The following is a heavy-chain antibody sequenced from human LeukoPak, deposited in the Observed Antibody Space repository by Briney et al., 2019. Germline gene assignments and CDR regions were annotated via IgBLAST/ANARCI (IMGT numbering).Heavy chain of an antibody. CDR1: GYTFTSYY. CDR3: TRDVSGYDTLGY. CDR2: INPSVGTT. J-gene: IGHJ4*02. D-gene: IGHD5-12*01. V-gene: IGHV1-46*01. Sequence: ASVKVSCKATGYTFTSYYMHWVRQAPGQGLEWMGIINPSVGTTNYAQKFQGRVSMTRDASTTTLYMDLSSLRSDDTAVYYCTRDVSGYDTLGYWGQGTLVTVSS.